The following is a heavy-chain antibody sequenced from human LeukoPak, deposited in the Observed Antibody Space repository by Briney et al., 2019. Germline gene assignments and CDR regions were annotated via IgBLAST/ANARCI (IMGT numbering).Heavy chain of an antibody. CDR1: GGSYTGYY. J-gene: IGHJ4*02. D-gene: IGHD5-12*01. Sequence: SETLSLTCAVYGGSYTGYYWSWIRQPPGKGLEWIGEINHSGSTNYNPSLKSRVTISLDTSKNQFSLKLSSVTAADTAVYYCASRGADSGFDSIGHWGQGTLVTVSS. CDR2: INHSGST. V-gene: IGHV4-34*01. CDR3: ASRGADSGFDSIGH.